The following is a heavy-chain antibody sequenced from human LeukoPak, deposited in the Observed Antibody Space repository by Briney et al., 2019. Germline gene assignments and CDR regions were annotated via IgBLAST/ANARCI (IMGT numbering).Heavy chain of an antibody. Sequence: GESLKISCKGSGYSFTSYWIGWVRQMPGKGLEWMGIIYPGDSDTRYSPSFQGQVTISADKSISTAYLQWSSLKASDTAMYYCARTLKGYCSSTSCYPVYYYYYMDVWGTGTTVTVSS. J-gene: IGHJ6*03. CDR1: GYSFTSYW. CDR2: IYPGDSDT. CDR3: ARTLKGYCSSTSCYPVYYYYYMDV. D-gene: IGHD2-2*01. V-gene: IGHV5-51*01.